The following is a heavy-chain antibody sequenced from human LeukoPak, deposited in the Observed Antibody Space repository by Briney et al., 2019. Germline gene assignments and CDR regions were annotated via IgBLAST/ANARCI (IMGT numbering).Heavy chain of an antibody. Sequence: GGSLRLSCSASGFTFSSYAMHWVRQAPGKGLEYDSAISSNGGSTYYADSVKGRFTISRDNSKNTLYLQMSSLRAEDTAVYYCVKGYCGSTSGRSDPGGQGTLVTVSS. J-gene: IGHJ5*02. D-gene: IGHD2-2*01. CDR2: ISSNGGST. CDR1: GFTFSSYA. V-gene: IGHV3-64D*06. CDR3: VKGYCGSTSGRSDP.